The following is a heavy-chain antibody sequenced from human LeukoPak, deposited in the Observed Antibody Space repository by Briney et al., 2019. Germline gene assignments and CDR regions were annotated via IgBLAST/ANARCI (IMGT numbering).Heavy chain of an antibody. V-gene: IGHV3-30*04. Sequence: GGSLRLSRAASGFTFSSYAMHWVRQAPGKGLEGVAVISYDGSNKYYADSVKGRFTLSRDNSKNALYLHMNSLRAEDTAVYYCARVVGRWGFDYWGQGTLVTVSS. D-gene: IGHD3-16*01. CDR1: GFTFSSYA. CDR2: ISYDGSNK. CDR3: ARVVGRWGFDY. J-gene: IGHJ4*01.